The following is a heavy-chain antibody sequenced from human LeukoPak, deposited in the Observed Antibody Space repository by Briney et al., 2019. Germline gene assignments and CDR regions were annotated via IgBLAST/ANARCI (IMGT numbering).Heavy chain of an antibody. J-gene: IGHJ5*02. Sequence: TGGSLRLSCAASGFTLSRYWMHWVRQAPGKGLVWVSRINSAGSSTSYADSVTGRFTISRDNAKNTLYLQMNSLRAEDTAVYYCARDRGYNNWFDPWGQGTLVTVSS. V-gene: IGHV3-74*01. D-gene: IGHD1-1*01. CDR1: GFTLSRYW. CDR2: INSAGSST. CDR3: ARDRGYNNWFDP.